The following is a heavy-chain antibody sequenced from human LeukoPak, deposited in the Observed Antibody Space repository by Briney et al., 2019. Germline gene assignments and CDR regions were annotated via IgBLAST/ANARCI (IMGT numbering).Heavy chain of an antibody. CDR1: GFTVSSDL. D-gene: IGHD3-10*01. CDR2: MNSGGDT. CDR3: ARGGSMVRGVL. J-gene: IGHJ4*02. V-gene: IGHV3-53*01. Sequence: GGSLRLSCVVSGFTVSSDLMNWVRQAPGKGLEWVSAMNSGGDTYYADSVRGRFIISRDKSRNTLYLQMNSLRVDDTAVYYCARGGSMVRGVLWGQGTLLTVSS.